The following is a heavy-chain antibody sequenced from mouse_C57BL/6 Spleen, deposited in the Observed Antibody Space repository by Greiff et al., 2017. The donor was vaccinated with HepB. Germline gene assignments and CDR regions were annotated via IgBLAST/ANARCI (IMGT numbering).Heavy chain of an antibody. CDR1: GYTFTSYW. D-gene: IGHD2-4*01. Sequence: VQLQQSGTELVKPGASVKLSCKASGYTFTSYWMHWVKQRPGQGLEWIGNINPSNGGTNYNEKFKSKATLTVDKSSSTAYMQLSSLTSEDSAVYYCARYPSWDYDENWYAMDYWGQGTSVTVSS. J-gene: IGHJ4*01. CDR3: ARYPSWDYDENWYAMDY. CDR2: INPSNGGT. V-gene: IGHV1-53*01.